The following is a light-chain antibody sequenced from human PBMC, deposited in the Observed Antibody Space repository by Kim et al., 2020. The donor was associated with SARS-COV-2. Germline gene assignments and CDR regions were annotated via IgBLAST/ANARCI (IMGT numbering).Light chain of an antibody. CDR3: QKYDSVPWT. CDR1: QDIRNH. V-gene: IGKV1-27*01. Sequence: ASVGDRVTITCRASQDIRNHLAWYQQRPGKVPKLLIYAASAVHSGVPSRFGGSGSGTDFTLTITSLQPEDVATYYCQKYDSVPWTFGPGTRVEIK. J-gene: IGKJ1*01. CDR2: AAS.